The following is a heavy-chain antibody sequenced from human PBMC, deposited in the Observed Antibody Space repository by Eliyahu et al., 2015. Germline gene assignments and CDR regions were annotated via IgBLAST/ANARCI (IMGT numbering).Heavy chain of an antibody. Sequence: EVQLVESGGGLVQPGGSLRLSCXASGXXFSSXAMSWVRQAPGKGLEWVSXISGSGGSTYXADSVKGRFTISRDNSKNTLYLQMNSLRAEDTAVYYCAPRGSSWYRGAFVDYWGQGTLVTVSS. CDR2: ISGSGGST. CDR1: GXXFSSXA. J-gene: IGHJ4*02. V-gene: IGHV3-23*04. CDR3: APRGSSWYRGAFVDY. D-gene: IGHD6-13*01.